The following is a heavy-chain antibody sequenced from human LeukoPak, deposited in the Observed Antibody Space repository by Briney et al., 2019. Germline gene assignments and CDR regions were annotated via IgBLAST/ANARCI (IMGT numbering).Heavy chain of an antibody. CDR1: GYTFTGYY. J-gene: IGHJ4*02. Sequence: ASVTVSCKTSGYTFTGYYMHWVRQAPGQGLEGMGWINPNSGGTNYAQRFQGRVTMTRDTSISTAYVELSSLRFDDTAVYYCARDLFARTDGSRWYGDDYWGQGTLVTVSS. CDR3: ARDLFARTDGSRWYGDDY. D-gene: IGHD6-19*01. V-gene: IGHV1-2*02. CDR2: INPNSGGT.